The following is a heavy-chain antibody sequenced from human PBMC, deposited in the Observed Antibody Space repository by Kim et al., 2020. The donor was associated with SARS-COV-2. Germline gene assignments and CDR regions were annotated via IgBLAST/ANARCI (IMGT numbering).Heavy chain of an antibody. CDR2: INHSGST. CDR1: GGSFSGYY. D-gene: IGHD6-6*01. J-gene: IGHJ6*04. V-gene: IGHV4-34*01. CDR3: ARVLQQLALEGPVRDV. Sequence: SETLSLTCAVYGGSFSGYYWSWIRQPPGKGLEWIGEINHSGSTNYNPSLKSRVTISVDTSKNQFSLKLSSVTAADTAVYYCARVLQQLALEGPVRDVWGKGTTVTVSS.